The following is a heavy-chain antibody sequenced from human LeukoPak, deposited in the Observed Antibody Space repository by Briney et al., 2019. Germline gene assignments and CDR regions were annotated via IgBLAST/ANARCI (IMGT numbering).Heavy chain of an antibody. V-gene: IGHV3-9*01. D-gene: IGHD4-11*01. CDR3: AKDIDYSIGAYFDY. CDR2: ISWNSGSI. J-gene: IGHJ4*02. Sequence: GGSLRLSCAASGFTLDDYAMHWVRQAPGKGLEGGSGISWNSGSIGYADSVKGRFTISRDNAKNSLYLQMNSLRAEDTALYYCAKDIDYSIGAYFDYWGQGTLVTVSS. CDR1: GFTLDDYA.